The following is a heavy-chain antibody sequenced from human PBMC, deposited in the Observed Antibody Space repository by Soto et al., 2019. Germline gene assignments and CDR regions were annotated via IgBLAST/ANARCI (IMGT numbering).Heavy chain of an antibody. V-gene: IGHV4-4*02. CDR3: ARPMTTATMSLAY. CDR1: GPSSASDKR. CDR2: IHHSGNS. Sequence: SDTPSTACALAGPSSASDKRWCGVRQPPGRGLEWIGEIHHSGNSNYNPSLKSRVIISVDKSKNQFSLKLNSVTAADTALYYCARPMTTATMSLAYWGQGTQVTVSS. J-gene: IGHJ4*02. D-gene: IGHD4-17*01.